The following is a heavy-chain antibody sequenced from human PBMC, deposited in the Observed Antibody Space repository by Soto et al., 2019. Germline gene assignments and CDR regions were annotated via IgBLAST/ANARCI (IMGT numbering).Heavy chain of an antibody. J-gene: IGHJ4*02. CDR2: IYYSGST. CDR3: ARVQSDTAMVYYFDY. V-gene: IGHV4-59*01. CDR1: GGSISSYY. Sequence: SETLSLTCTVSGGSISSYYWSWIRQPPGKGLEWIGYIYYSGSTNYNPSLKSRVTISVDTSKNQFSLKLSSVTAADTAVYYCARVQSDTAMVYYFDYWGQGTLVTVS. D-gene: IGHD5-18*01.